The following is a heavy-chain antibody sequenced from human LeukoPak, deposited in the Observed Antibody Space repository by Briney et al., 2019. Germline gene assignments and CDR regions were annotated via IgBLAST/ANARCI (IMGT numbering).Heavy chain of an antibody. J-gene: IGHJ4*02. Sequence: SETLSLTCAVCGGSFSGYYWSWIRQPPGKGLEWIGEINHFGSTNYNPSLKSRVTISVDTSKNQFSLRLRSVIAADTAVYYCARQNYGAAPLRHWGQGTLVTVSS. CDR3: ARQNYGAAPLRH. D-gene: IGHD4/OR15-4a*01. CDR1: GGSFSGYY. V-gene: IGHV4-34*01. CDR2: INHFGST.